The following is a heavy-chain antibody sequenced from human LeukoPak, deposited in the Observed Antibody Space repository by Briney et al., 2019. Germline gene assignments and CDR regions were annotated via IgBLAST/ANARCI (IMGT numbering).Heavy chain of an antibody. CDR1: GGTFSSYA. J-gene: IGHJ4*02. V-gene: IGHV1-69*13. Sequence: GASVKVSCKASGGTFSSYAISWVRQAPGQGLEWMGGIIPIFGTANYAQKFQGRVTITADESTSTAYMELSSLRSEDTAVYYCARDDVEYSSSWEPFDYWGQGTLVTVSS. CDR2: IIPIFGTA. CDR3: ARDDVEYSSSWEPFDY. D-gene: IGHD6-13*01.